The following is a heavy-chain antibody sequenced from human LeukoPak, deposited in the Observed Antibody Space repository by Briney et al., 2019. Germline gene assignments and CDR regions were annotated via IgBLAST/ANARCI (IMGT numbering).Heavy chain of an antibody. CDR3: ARDRDSGSYPLSPDAFDI. CDR1: GFTFSSYA. D-gene: IGHD1-26*01. J-gene: IGHJ3*02. CDR2: ISYDGSNK. V-gene: IGHV3-30-3*01. Sequence: GGSLRLSCAASGFTFSSYAMHWVRQAPGKGLEWVAVISYDGSNKYYADSVKGRFTISRDNSKNTLYLQMNSLRAEDTAVYYCARDRDSGSYPLSPDAFDIWGQGTMVTVSS.